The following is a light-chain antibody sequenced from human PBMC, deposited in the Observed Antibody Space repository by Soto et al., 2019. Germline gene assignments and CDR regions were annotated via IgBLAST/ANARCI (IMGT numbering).Light chain of an antibody. CDR3: QQYYSFPYT. J-gene: IGKJ5*01. CDR1: QGISSY. CDR2: AAS. Sequence: IQLTQSPSSLSASVGDRVTITCRASQGISSYLAWYQQEPGKAPKLLIYAASTLQSGVPSRFSGSGSGTDFTLTISCLQSEDFATYYCQQYYSFPYTFGQGTRLEIK. V-gene: IGKV1-9*01.